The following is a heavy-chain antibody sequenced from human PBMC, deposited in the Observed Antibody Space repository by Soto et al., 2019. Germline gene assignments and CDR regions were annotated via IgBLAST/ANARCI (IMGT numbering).Heavy chain of an antibody. V-gene: IGHV1-69*10. J-gene: IGHJ4*02. D-gene: IGHD3-10*01. CDR1: GDTFSFYT. Sequence: ASVKVSCKASGDTFSFYTINWVRQAPGLGLEWVGGINPIVSMSNYAQKFQGRVTMTADKSTSTAYMELRSLRSDDTAMYFCAASYGSGYRAFDYWGQGALVTVSS. CDR3: AASYGSGYRAFDY. CDR2: INPIVSMS.